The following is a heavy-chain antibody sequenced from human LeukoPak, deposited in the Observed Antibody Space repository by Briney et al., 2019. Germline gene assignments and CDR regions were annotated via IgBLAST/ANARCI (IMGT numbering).Heavy chain of an antibody. CDR1: GFTFSSYA. J-gene: IGHJ4*02. CDR3: ASGYGDYADY. V-gene: IGHV3-53*01. Sequence: AGGSLRLSCAASGFTFSSYAMSWVRQAPGKGLEWVSVIYSGGSTYYADSVKGRFTISRDNSKNTLYLQMNSLRAEDTAVYYCASGYGDYADYWGQGTLVTVSS. CDR2: IYSGGST. D-gene: IGHD4-17*01.